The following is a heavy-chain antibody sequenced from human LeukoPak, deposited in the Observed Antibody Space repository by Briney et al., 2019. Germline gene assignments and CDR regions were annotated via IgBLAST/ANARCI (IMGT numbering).Heavy chain of an antibody. CDR3: ARIPSSVGTTSPFDY. CDR2: IDPNTGDT. CDR1: GYTFTDHY. J-gene: IGHJ4*02. Sequence: ASVKVSCKAFGYTFTDHYMHWVRQAPGQGLQWMRWIDPNTGDTNYAQNFQGRVTMARDTSISTAYMEMSRLRSNDTAVYYCARIPSSVGTTSPFDYWGQGTLSPSPQ. D-gene: IGHD1-26*01. V-gene: IGHV1-2*02.